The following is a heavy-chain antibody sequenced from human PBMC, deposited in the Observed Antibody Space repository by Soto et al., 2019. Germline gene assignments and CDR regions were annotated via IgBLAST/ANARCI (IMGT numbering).Heavy chain of an antibody. CDR1: GYTFTSYG. CDR2: ISAYNGNT. CDR3: AKDGPIVWFGELPLNYFDY. D-gene: IGHD3-10*01. V-gene: IGHV1-18*01. J-gene: IGHJ4*02. Sequence: ASVKVSCKASGYTFTSYGISWVRQAPGQGLEWMGWISAYNGNTNYAQKLQGRVTMTTDTSTSTAYLELRSLRSDDTAVYYCAKDGPIVWFGELPLNYFDYWGQGTLVTVSS.